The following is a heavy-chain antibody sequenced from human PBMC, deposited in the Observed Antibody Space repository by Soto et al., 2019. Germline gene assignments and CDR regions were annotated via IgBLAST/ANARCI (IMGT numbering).Heavy chain of an antibody. V-gene: IGHV3-23*01. CDR3: AKDGDNWYYDILTGYRPDAFDI. CDR2: ISGSGGST. J-gene: IGHJ3*02. D-gene: IGHD3-9*01. Sequence: EVQLLESGGGLVQPGGSLRLSCAASGFTFSSYAMSWVRQAPGKGLEWVSAISGSGGSTYYADSVKGRFTISRDNSKNTLYLQMNSLRAEDTAVYYCAKDGDNWYYDILTGYRPDAFDIWGQGTMVTVSS. CDR1: GFTFSSYA.